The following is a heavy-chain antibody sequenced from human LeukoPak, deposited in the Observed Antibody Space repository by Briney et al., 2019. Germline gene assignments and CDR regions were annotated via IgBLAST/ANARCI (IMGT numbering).Heavy chain of an antibody. CDR1: GGSISSYY. CDR3: ARGDDRSDWYWVY. CDR2: IYTSGNT. J-gene: IGHJ4*02. Sequence: PSETLSLTCTVSGGSISSYYWSWIRQPAGKGLEWIGRIYTSGNTNYNPSLKSRVTMSVDTSKNQLSLRLTSVTAADTAVYYCARGDDRSDWYWVYWGQGTLVTVSS. V-gene: IGHV4-4*07. D-gene: IGHD6-19*01.